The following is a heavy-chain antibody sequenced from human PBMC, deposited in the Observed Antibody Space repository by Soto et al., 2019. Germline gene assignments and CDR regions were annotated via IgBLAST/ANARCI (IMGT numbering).Heavy chain of an antibody. CDR1: GGSVSSGSYY. CDR3: ARVGKQFAYDY. Sequence: QVQLQESGPGLVKPSETLSLTCTVSGGSVSSGSYYWSWIRQPPGKGLEWIGYIYYSGSTNYNPSLESRVTISVDSSKNQFSLKLSSVTAADTAVYYCARVGKQFAYDYWGQGTLVTVSS. D-gene: IGHD6-6*01. J-gene: IGHJ4*02. CDR2: IYYSGST. V-gene: IGHV4-61*01.